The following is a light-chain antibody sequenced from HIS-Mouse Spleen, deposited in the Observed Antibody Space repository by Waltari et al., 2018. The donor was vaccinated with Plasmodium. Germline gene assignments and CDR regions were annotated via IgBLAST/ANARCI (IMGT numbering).Light chain of an antibody. CDR2: DAS. J-gene: IGKJ4*01. CDR1: QSVSSY. V-gene: IGKV3-11*01. Sequence: EIVLTQSPATLSLSPGERATLSCRASQSVSSYLAWYQQKPGQSPKLLIYDASNRATGIPARFSGSWSGTDFTLTSSSLEPEDFAVYYCQQRSKGVTFGGGTKVEIK. CDR3: QQRSKGVT.